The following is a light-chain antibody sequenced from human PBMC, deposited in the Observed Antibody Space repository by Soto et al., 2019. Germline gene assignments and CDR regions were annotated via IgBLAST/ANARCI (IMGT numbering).Light chain of an antibody. V-gene: IGKV1-39*01. CDR1: QSIGNC. CDR2: AAS. CDR3: HQTYSFSPT. Sequence: DIQMTQSPSSLSASVGDSVTITCRASQSIGNCLDWYQHKLGKAPTLLIYAASILQTGAPSKFSGSGSGTDFTLTITNLQPEDFAVYYCHQTYSFSPTFGQGTKLDI. J-gene: IGKJ2*01.